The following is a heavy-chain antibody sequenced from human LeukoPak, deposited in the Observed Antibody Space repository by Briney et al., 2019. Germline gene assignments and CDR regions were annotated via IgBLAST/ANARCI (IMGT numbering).Heavy chain of an antibody. V-gene: IGHV3-48*01. Sequence: PGGSLRLSCAASGFIFGDYSMNWVRLVPGKGLEWVSYISSSGSREYYVDSVKGRFTIPRDKAESSVYLQMHSLRVEDTALYFCARGRPGAVVVPAAIGPAYYFDFWGQGTPVTVSS. CDR3: ARGRPGAVVVPAAIGPAYYFDF. CDR2: ISSSGSRE. CDR1: GFIFGDYS. J-gene: IGHJ4*02. D-gene: IGHD2-2*01.